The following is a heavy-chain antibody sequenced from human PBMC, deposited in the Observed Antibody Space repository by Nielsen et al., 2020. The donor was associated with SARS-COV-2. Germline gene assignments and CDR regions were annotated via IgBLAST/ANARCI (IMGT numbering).Heavy chain of an antibody. J-gene: IGHJ6*02. CDR3: ARGFLRDSSGYYGGGMDV. CDR2: IYYSGST. CDR1: GGSISSGGYY. D-gene: IGHD3-22*01. V-gene: IGHV4-31*03. Sequence: TLSLTCTVSGGSISSGGYYWSWIRQHPGKGLEWIGYIYYSGSTYYNPSLKSRVTISVDTSKNQFSLKLSSVTAADTAVYYCARGFLRDSSGYYGGGMDVWGQGTTVTVSS.